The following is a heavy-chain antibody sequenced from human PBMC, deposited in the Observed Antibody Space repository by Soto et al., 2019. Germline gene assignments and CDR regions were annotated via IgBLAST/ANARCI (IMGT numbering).Heavy chain of an antibody. Sequence: ASVKVSCKASGYTFTGYYMHWVRQAPGQGLEWMGWINPNSGGTNYAQKFQGRVTMTRDTSISTAYMELSRLRSDDTAVYYCARVRWEAQDDFDIWGQGTMVTVSS. D-gene: IGHD1-26*01. J-gene: IGHJ3*02. CDR2: INPNSGGT. CDR3: ARVRWEAQDDFDI. V-gene: IGHV1-2*02. CDR1: GYTFTGYY.